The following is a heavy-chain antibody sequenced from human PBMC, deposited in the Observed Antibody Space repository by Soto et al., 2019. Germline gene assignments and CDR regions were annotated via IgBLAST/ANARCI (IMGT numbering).Heavy chain of an antibody. CDR3: ASDKEFYDHVWGSYRSAFDY. V-gene: IGHV3-33*01. Sequence: QVYLVESGGGVVQPGGSLRLSCAASGFTFSSYGMHWVRQAAGKGPEWVAVVWNDGKTKYYADSVKGRFTISRDNSKNTVHLQMNNLRAEVTAVYYCASDKEFYDHVWGSYRSAFDYWGRGTLVGVSS. J-gene: IGHJ4*02. D-gene: IGHD3-16*02. CDR1: GFTFSSYG. CDR2: VWNDGKTK.